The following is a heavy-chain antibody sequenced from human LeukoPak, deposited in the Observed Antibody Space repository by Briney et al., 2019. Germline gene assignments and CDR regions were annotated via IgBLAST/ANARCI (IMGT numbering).Heavy chain of an antibody. CDR2: IIPSFGIP. D-gene: IGHD3-10*01. J-gene: IGHJ6*02. CDR1: GDAFNSYT. CDR3: ARDFWGTMVRGASMDV. V-gene: IGHV1-69*10. Sequence: SVKVSCKASGDAFNSYTINWVRQAPGQGLEWVGSIIPSFGIPSYAQKFRGRATISADTSTTTAYMDLTSLRSEDTAVYYCARDFWGTMVRGASMDVWGQGTTVTVSS.